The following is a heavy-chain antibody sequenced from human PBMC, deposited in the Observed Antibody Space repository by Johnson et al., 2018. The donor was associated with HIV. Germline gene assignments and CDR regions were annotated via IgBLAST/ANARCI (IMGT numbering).Heavy chain of an antibody. CDR2: ISYDGSNK. V-gene: IGHV3-30*04. CDR3: AVNSGNYYVYAFDI. J-gene: IGHJ3*02. Sequence: QVQLVESGGGVVQPGRSLRLSCAASGFTFRSYAMHWVRQAPGKGLEWVAVISYDGSNKYYADSVKGRFTISRDNSKNTLYLQMNSLRAEDTALYYCAVNSGNYYVYAFDIWGQGTLVTVSS. D-gene: IGHD1-26*01. CDR1: GFTFRSYA.